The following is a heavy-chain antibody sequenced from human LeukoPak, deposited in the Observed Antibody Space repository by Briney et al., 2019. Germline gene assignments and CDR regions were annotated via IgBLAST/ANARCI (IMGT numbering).Heavy chain of an antibody. CDR2: IKQDGSEK. Sequence: GGSLRLSCGASGFTFSSNWMTWVRQAPGKGVEWVANIKQDGSEKNYVDSVKGRFTISRDNAKNSLYLQMNSLRAEDTAVYYCARKRFGDVWGKGPTVTVSS. CDR1: GFTFSSNW. V-gene: IGHV3-7*02. J-gene: IGHJ6*04. D-gene: IGHD3-3*01. CDR3: ARKRFGDV.